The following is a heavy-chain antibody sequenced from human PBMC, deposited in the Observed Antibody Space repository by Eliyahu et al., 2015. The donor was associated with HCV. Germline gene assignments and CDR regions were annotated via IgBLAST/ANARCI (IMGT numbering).Heavy chain of an antibody. J-gene: IGHJ6*02. CDR1: GGXVSSGXYY. CDR3: ARDNVRAVVTPILGMDV. D-gene: IGHD4-23*01. Sequence: QVQLQESGPGLVXPSETLSLTCPVPGGXVSSGXYYWSWIRQPPGKGLEWIGYIYYSGSTNYNPSLKSRVTISVDTSKNQFSLKLSSVTAADTAVYYCARDNVRAVVTPILGMDVWGQGTTVTVSS. CDR2: IYYSGST. V-gene: IGHV4-61*01.